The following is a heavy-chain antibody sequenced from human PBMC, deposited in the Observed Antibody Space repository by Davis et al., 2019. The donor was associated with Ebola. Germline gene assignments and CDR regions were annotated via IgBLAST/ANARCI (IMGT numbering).Heavy chain of an antibody. CDR3: ARAPGFRISWCDP. D-gene: IGHD2-15*01. V-gene: IGHV3-53*01. CDR2: SASGGVT. CDR1: GFTVSSNY. Sequence: PGGSLRLSCAASGFTVSSNYMSWVRQAPGKGLEWVSGISASGGVTYYGDSVKGRFTVSRDNSKNTLYLQMNSLSAEDAAVYYCARAPGFRISWCDPWGQGTLVIVSS. J-gene: IGHJ5*02.